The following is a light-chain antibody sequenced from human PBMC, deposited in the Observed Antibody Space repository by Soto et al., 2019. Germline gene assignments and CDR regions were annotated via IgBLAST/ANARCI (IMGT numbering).Light chain of an antibody. V-gene: IGKV3-15*01. CDR1: QSVGSN. J-gene: IGKJ1*01. CDR2: TAS. CDR3: HQYNNWPQT. Sequence: EIVMTQSPATLSVSPGERATLSCRASQSVGSNLAWYQQIPGQAPRLLIYTASIRATGTPARFSGSGSGTEFTLTINSLQSEDFVVYYCHQYNNWPQTFGQGTKVELK.